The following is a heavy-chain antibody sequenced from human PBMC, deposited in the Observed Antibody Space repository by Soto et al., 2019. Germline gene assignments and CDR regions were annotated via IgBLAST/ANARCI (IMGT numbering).Heavy chain of an antibody. CDR3: ARVAYYYDSSGYFY. CDR2: IKTDGSTT. V-gene: IGHV3-74*01. Sequence: PGGSLRLSCAAAGFTFSNYWMHWVRQAPGKGLVWVSRIKTDGSTTNYADSVRGRFTISRDNAKNTLYLQINSLRPDDTAVYYCARVAYYYDSSGYFYWGQGTLVTVSS. CDR1: GFTFSNYW. D-gene: IGHD3-22*01. J-gene: IGHJ4*02.